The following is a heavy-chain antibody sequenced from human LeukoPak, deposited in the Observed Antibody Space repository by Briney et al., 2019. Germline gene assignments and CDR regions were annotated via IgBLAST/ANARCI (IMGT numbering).Heavy chain of an antibody. CDR3: ARGVLEAASENWFDP. V-gene: IGHV3-53*01. D-gene: IGHD2-15*01. J-gene: IGHJ5*02. Sequence: GGSLRLSCAASGFTVSSNYMRWVRQAPGKGLEWVSVIYSGGSTYYADSVKGRFTISRDNSKNTLYLQMNSLRAEDTAVYYCARGVLEAASENWFDPWGQGTLVTVSS. CDR2: IYSGGST. CDR1: GFTVSSNY.